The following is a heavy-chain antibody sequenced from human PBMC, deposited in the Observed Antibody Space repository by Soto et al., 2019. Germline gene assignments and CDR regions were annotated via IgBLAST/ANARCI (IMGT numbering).Heavy chain of an antibody. CDR2: IFHSGRT. V-gene: IGHV4-34*09. Sequence: SQTLSLTCPVSGGSITGSYWCWFRQTPGKGLEWIGDIFHSGRTNYNASLESRVTISLDQSKNQFSLKMTSMTAADTAVFYCARRESGMDVWGQGTTVTVSS. J-gene: IGHJ6*02. CDR1: GGSITGSY. CDR3: ARRESGMDV.